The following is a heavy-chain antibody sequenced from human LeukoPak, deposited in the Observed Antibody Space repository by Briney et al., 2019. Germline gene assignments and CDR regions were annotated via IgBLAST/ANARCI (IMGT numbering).Heavy chain of an antibody. CDR1: GGTFSSYA. Sequence: ASVKVSCKASGGTFSSYAISWVRQAPGQGLEWMGGIIPIFGTANYAQKFQGRVTITADKSTSTAYMELSSLRSEDTAVYYCATLCCGSYYMDVWGKGTTVTVSS. D-gene: IGHD2-15*01. J-gene: IGHJ6*03. CDR2: IIPIFGTA. V-gene: IGHV1-69*06. CDR3: ATLCCGSYYMDV.